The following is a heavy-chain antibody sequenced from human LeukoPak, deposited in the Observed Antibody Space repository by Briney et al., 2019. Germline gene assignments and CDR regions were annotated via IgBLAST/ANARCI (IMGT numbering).Heavy chain of an antibody. V-gene: IGHV4-34*01. CDR2: INHSGST. J-gene: IGHJ2*01. CDR3: ARTPAGYFDP. CDR1: GGSFSGYY. Sequence: PSETLSLTCAVYGGSFSGYYWSWIRQPPGKGLEWIGEINHSGSTNYNPSLKSRVTISVDTSKNQFSLKLSSVTAADTAVYYCARTPAGYFDPWGRGTLVTVSS.